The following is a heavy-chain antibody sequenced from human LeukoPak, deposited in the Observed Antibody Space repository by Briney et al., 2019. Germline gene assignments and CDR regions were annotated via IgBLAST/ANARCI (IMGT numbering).Heavy chain of an antibody. J-gene: IGHJ4*02. D-gene: IGHD3-22*01. V-gene: IGHV4-34*01. Sequence: SETLSLTCAVYGGSFSGYYWSWIRQPPGKGLEWIGEINHSGSTNYNPPLKSRVTISVDTSKNQFSLKLSSVTAADTAMYYCARGLNYYDSSGYYYPYFDYWGQGTLVTVSS. CDR1: GGSFSGYY. CDR3: ARGLNYYDSSGYYYPYFDY. CDR2: INHSGST.